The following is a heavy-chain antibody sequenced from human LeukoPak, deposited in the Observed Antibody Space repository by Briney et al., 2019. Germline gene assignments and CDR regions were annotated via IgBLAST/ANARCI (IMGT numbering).Heavy chain of an antibody. CDR2: INPSGGST. CDR1: GYTFTSYY. J-gene: IGHJ6*03. Sequence: GASVKVSCKASGYTFTSYYMHWVRQAPGQGLEWMGIINPSGGSTSYAQKFQGRVTLTRDTSTNKVYMELSSLRSEDTAVYYCARSGEEYFDGPASYYYMDVWGKGTTVTISS. D-gene: IGHD3-9*01. V-gene: IGHV1-46*01. CDR3: ARSGEEYFDGPASYYYMDV.